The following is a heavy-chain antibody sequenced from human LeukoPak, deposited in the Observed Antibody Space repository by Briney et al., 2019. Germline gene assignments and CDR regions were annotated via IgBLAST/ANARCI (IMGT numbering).Heavy chain of an antibody. CDR1: GGSISSYY. D-gene: IGHD6-13*01. CDR3: ARRIATGGTTIGY. V-gene: IGHV4-4*07. Sequence: SETLSLTCTASGGSISSYYWSWIRQPAGAGLEWIGRVHSSGSSNYNPSLESRVSMSVDTSKSQFSLELNSVTAADTAVYYCARRIATGGTTIGYWGQGTLVTVSS. CDR2: VHSSGSS. J-gene: IGHJ4*02.